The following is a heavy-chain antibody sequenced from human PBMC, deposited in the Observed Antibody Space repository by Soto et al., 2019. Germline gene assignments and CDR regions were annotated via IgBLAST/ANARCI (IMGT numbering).Heavy chain of an antibody. Sequence: GESLKVSCKGSGHSFTTYWIGWVRQMPGKGLKWMGIIYPGDSDTIYSPSFQGQVTISAHKSISTAYLQWSSLKASDTAMYYCARFSRYSNSWEGYFDYWGQGILVTVSS. CDR3: ARFSRYSNSWEGYFDY. D-gene: IGHD6-13*01. V-gene: IGHV5-51*01. CDR2: IYPGDSDT. J-gene: IGHJ4*02. CDR1: GHSFTTYW.